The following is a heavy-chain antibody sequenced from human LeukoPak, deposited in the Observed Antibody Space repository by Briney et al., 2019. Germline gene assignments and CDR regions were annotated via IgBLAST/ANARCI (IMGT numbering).Heavy chain of an antibody. CDR3: ARDSRDSSSWYYWKNDYYYGMDV. V-gene: IGHV1-69*04. D-gene: IGHD6-13*01. Sequence: ASVKVSCKASGGTFSSYAISWVRQAPGQGLEWMGRIIPILGIANYAQKFQGRVTITADKSTSTAYMELSSLRSEDTAVYYCARDSRDSSSWYYWKNDYYYGMDVWGQGTTVTVSS. J-gene: IGHJ6*02. CDR2: IIPILGIA. CDR1: GGTFSSYA.